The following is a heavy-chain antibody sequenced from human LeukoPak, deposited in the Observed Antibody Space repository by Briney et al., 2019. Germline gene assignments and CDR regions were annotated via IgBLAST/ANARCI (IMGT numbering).Heavy chain of an antibody. CDR2: IYTSGST. V-gene: IGHV4-4*07. D-gene: IGHD2-15*01. Sequence: SETLSLTCTVSGGSIRSCYWIWIPQPAGKGLEWIGRIYTSGSTNYNPSLKSRVTMPVDTSKNQFSLKLSALTAADTAVYYCARGGRAAYNWFDPWGQGTLVTVSS. J-gene: IGHJ5*02. CDR1: GGSIRSCY. CDR3: ARGGRAAYNWFDP.